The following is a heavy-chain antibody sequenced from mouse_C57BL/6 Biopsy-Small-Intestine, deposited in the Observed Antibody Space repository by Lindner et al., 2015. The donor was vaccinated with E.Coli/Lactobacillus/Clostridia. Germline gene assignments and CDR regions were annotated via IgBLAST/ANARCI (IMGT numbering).Heavy chain of an antibody. CDR1: GYSFTNYY. CDR2: INPSTGVT. V-gene: IGHV1-42*01. Sequence: VQLQESGPELVKPGASVKISCKASGYSFTNYYMNWVKQSPEKSLEWIGEINPSTGVTTYNQNFKAKATFTVDKSSSTAHMELKSLTSGDSAVYYCAGSNPYYYAMDYWGQGTSVTVSS. J-gene: IGHJ4*01. CDR3: AGSNPYYYAMDY.